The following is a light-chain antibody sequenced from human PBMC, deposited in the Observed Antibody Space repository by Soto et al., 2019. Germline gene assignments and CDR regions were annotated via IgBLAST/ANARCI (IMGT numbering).Light chain of an antibody. CDR3: QQYNNWPMT. V-gene: IGKV3-15*01. Sequence: EIVMTQSPATLSVSPGERATLSCRASQSVSSDLAWYQQRPGQAPRLLIYGASTRATGIPARFRGSGSGTEFTLTISSLQSEDFAVYYCQQYNNWPMTFVQGTRLEIK. CDR1: QSVSSD. J-gene: IGKJ5*01. CDR2: GAS.